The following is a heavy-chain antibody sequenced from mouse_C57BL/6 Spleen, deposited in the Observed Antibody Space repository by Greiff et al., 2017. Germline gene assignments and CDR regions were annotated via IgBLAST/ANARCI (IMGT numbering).Heavy chain of an antibody. Sequence: QVQLQQPGTELVKPGASVKLSCKASGYTFTSYWMHWVKQRPGQGLEWIGNINPSNGGTNYNEKFKSKATLTVDNSASTAYMQLSSLTSEDSAVYYCARREGFITTVVPYAMDYWGQGTSVTVSS. V-gene: IGHV1-53*01. J-gene: IGHJ4*01. CDR3: ARREGFITTVVPYAMDY. CDR1: GYTFTSYW. D-gene: IGHD1-1*01. CDR2: INPSNGGT.